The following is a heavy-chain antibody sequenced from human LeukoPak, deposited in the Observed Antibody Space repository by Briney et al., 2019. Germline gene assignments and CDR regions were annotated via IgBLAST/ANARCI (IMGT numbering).Heavy chain of an antibody. Sequence: ASVKVSCKASGYIFSNYGISWLRQAPGQGLGWLGWISAYSGSANYAQKFQGRVLMTTDTSTNAAYMELKSLTSDDTAMYYCARDPNDLVPAANNWFDPWGQGTLVTVSS. CDR2: ISAYSGSA. D-gene: IGHD2-2*01. V-gene: IGHV1-18*01. CDR3: ARDPNDLVPAANNWFDP. J-gene: IGHJ5*02. CDR1: GYIFSNYG.